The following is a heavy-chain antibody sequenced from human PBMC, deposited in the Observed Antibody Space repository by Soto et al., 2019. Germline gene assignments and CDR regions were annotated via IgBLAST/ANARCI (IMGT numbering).Heavy chain of an antibody. CDR2: ISAYNGNT. V-gene: IGHV1-18*01. D-gene: IGHD5-18*01. CDR1: GYTFTSHG. Sequence: VASVKVSCKASGYTFTSHGIRWVRQAPGQGLEWMGWISAYNGNTNYAQKLQGRVTMTTDTSTSTACMELRSLRSDDTAVYYCARGARTAMVPEAFDIWGQGTMVTVSS. CDR3: ARGARTAMVPEAFDI. J-gene: IGHJ3*02.